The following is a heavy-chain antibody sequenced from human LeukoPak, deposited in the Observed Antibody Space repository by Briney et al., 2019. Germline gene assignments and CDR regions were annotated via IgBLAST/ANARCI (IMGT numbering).Heavy chain of an antibody. D-gene: IGHD4-23*01. CDR2: ISGSGGST. V-gene: IGHV3-23*01. Sequence: PGGSLRLPCAASGFTFSSHAISWVRQAPGKGLEWVSAISGSGGSTYYADYVKGRFTISRDNSKNTLYLQMNSLRAEDTAVYYCAKADDYGGNGAFDYWGQGTLVTVSS. J-gene: IGHJ4*02. CDR3: AKADDYGGNGAFDY. CDR1: GFTFSSHA.